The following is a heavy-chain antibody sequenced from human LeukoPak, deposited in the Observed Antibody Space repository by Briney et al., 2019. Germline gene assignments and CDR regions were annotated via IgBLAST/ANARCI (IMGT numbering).Heavy chain of an antibody. D-gene: IGHD2-21*01. Sequence: ASVKVSCKASGGTFSSYAISWVRQAPGQGLEWMGRIIPILGIANYAQKFQGRVTITADKSTSTAYMELSSLRSEDTAVYYCARDIVVVPEIRKGFDYWGQGTLVTVSS. CDR1: GGTFSSYA. V-gene: IGHV1-69*04. CDR3: ARDIVVVPEIRKGFDY. CDR2: IIPILGIA. J-gene: IGHJ4*02.